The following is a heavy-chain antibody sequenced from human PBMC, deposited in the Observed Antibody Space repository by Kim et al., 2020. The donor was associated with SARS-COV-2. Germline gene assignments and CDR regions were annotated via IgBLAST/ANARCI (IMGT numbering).Heavy chain of an antibody. CDR1: GFTFSSYA. Sequence: GGSLRLSCAASGFTFSSYAMSWVRQAPGKGLEWVSAISGSGGSTYYADSVKGRFTISRDNSKNTLYLQMNSLRAEDTDVYYCAKGDSSGNLFDYWGQGTLVTVSS. V-gene: IGHV3-23*01. D-gene: IGHD3-22*01. CDR2: ISGSGGST. J-gene: IGHJ4*02. CDR3: AKGDSSGNLFDY.